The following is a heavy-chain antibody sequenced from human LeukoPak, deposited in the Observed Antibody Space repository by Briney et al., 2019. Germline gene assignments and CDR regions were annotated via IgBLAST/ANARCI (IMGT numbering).Heavy chain of an antibody. CDR2: IYHSGST. D-gene: IGHD6-13*01. CDR1: GFTFSSYAM. J-gene: IGHJ4*02. CDR3: ARGSSSWPGRAYYFDY. V-gene: IGHV4-4*02. Sequence: PGGSLRLSCAASGFTFSSYAMSWVRQAPGKGLEWIGEIYHSGSTNYNPSLKSRVAISVDKSKNQFSLKLSSVTAADTAVYYCARGSSSWPGRAYYFDYWGQGTLVTVSS.